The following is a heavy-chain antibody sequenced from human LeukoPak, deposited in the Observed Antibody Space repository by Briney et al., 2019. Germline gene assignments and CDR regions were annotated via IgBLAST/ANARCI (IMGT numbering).Heavy chain of an antibody. D-gene: IGHD5-24*01. CDR1: GFTCSSYS. CDR3: ALMAYDY. J-gene: IGHJ4*02. V-gene: IGHV3-48*01. CDR2: ISSSSSTI. Sequence: GGSLRLSGAASGFTCSSYSMNWVRQAPGKGLEWFSYISSSSSTIYYADSVKGRFTISRDNAKNSLYLQMNSLRAEDTAVYYCALMAYDYWGQGTLVTVSS.